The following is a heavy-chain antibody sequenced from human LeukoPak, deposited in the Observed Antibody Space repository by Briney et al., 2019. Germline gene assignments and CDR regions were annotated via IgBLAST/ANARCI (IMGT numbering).Heavy chain of an antibody. J-gene: IGHJ3*02. CDR3: AKDRLGIAAAHAFDI. D-gene: IGHD6-13*01. CDR2: IRGSGGST. Sequence: GGSLRLSCAASGFTFSSYAVSWVRQAPGKGLERVSAIRGSGGSTYYADSVKGRFTISRDNSKNTLYLQMNSLRAEDTAVYYCAKDRLGIAAAHAFDIWGQGTMVTVSS. CDR1: GFTFSSYA. V-gene: IGHV3-23*01.